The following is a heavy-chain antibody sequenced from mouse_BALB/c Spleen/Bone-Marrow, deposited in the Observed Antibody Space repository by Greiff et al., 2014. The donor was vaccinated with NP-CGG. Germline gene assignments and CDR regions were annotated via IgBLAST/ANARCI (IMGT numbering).Heavy chain of an antibody. CDR3: ARKDYGYNYVMDY. Sequence: EVQLQQSGPELVKPGASVKISCKTSGYTFTEYTMHWVKQSHGKSLEWIGGVNPNNGGTIYNQKFKGKATLTVDKSSSTAYMELRSLTSEDSAVYYCARKDYGYNYVMDYWGQETSVTVSS. CDR2: VNPNNGGT. D-gene: IGHD1-2*01. V-gene: IGHV1-18*01. CDR1: GYTFTEYT. J-gene: IGHJ4*01.